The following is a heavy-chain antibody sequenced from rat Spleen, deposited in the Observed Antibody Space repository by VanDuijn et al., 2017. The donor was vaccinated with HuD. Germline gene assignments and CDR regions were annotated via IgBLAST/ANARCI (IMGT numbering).Heavy chain of an antibody. D-gene: IGHD1-1*01. J-gene: IGHJ2*01. Sequence: EVQLVESGGGLVQPGRSLKLSCAASGFSFSDYAMAWVRQAPKKGLEWVATIIYDGSRIYYRDSVKGRFTISRDNAKSTLYLQMDSLRSEDTATYYCARQPHLLQWSPFDYWGQGVMVTVSS. V-gene: IGHV5-17*01. CDR1: GFSFSDYA. CDR3: ARQPHLLQWSPFDY. CDR2: IIYDGSRI.